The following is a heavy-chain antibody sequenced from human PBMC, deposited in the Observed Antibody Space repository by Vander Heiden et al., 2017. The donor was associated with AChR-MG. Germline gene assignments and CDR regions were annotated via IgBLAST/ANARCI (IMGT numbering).Heavy chain of an antibody. CDR1: GFTFSSYA. V-gene: IGHV3-23*01. D-gene: IGHD3-10*01. Sequence: EVQLLESGGGLVQPGGSLRLSCAASGFTFSSYAMSWVRQAPGKGLEWVSAISGSGGSTYYADSVKGRFTISRDNSKNTLYLQMNSLRAEDTAVYYCAKALRGRGVKNWFDPWCQGTLVTVSS. CDR3: AKALRGRGVKNWFDP. CDR2: ISGSGGST. J-gene: IGHJ5*02.